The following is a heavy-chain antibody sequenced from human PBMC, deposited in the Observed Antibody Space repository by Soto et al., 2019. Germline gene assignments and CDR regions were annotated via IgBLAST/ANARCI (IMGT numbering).Heavy chain of an antibody. D-gene: IGHD6-6*01. CDR1: GGSISSSSYY. V-gene: IGHV4-39*01. CDR2: IYYSGST. Sequence: QLQLQESGPGLVKPSETLSLTCTVSGGSISSSSYYWGWIRQPPGKGLEWIGSIYYSGSTYYNPSLKSRVTISVDTSKNQFSLKLSSVTAADTAVYYCARHGGAARSYYYYYMDVWGKGTTVTVSS. CDR3: ARHGGAARSYYYYYMDV. J-gene: IGHJ6*03.